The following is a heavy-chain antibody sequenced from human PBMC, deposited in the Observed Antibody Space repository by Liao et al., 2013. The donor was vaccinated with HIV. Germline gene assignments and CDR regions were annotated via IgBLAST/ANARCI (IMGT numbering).Heavy chain of an antibody. J-gene: IGHJ4*02. CDR1: GGSFSGHH. D-gene: IGHD4/OR15-4a*01. V-gene: IGHV4-34*02. CDR2: ISNTGYI. Sequence: QVQLQQWGAGLLKPSETLSLTCALYGGSFSGHHWSWIRQSPGKGLEWLGEISNTGYINYNPSLKSRATISMDTSKNQFSLRLTSVTAAADTAIYYCARVVLQGFFDKWGQGSLVTVSS. CDR3: ARVVLQGFFDK.